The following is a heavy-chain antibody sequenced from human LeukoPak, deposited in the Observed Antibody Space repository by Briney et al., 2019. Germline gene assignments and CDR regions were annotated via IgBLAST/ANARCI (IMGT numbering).Heavy chain of an antibody. J-gene: IGHJ4*02. CDR1: GFIFSDYY. D-gene: IGHD5-12*01. CDR3: ARDPGSGYEEHFDY. Sequence: PGGSLRLSCAASGFIFSDYYMSWLRQAPGKGLEWVSYISSSGSTFYYTDSVKGRFTISRDNAKDSLYLQMNSLRAEDTAVYYCARDPGSGYEEHFDYWGQGTLVTVSS. V-gene: IGHV3-11*01. CDR2: ISSSGSTF.